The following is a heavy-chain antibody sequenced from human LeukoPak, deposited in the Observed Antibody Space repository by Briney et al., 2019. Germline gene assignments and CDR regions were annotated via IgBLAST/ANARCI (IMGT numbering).Heavy chain of an antibody. CDR3: AKVGLRVSAAHFDY. D-gene: IGHD2-2*01. J-gene: IGHJ4*02. CDR1: GFTFSSYG. Sequence: AGGSLRLSCAASGFTFSSYGMHWVRQAPGKGLEWVAFISYDGSDKYYGDSVKGRFTISRDDSKNTVYLQMNSLRAADTAVYYCAKVGLRVSAAHFDYWGQGTLVTVSS. V-gene: IGHV3-30*18. CDR2: ISYDGSDK.